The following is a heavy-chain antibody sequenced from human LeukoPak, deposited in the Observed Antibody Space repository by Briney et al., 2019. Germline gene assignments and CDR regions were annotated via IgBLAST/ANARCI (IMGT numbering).Heavy chain of an antibody. CDR2: ISSDGGST. V-gene: IGHV3-64*01. D-gene: IGHD6-19*01. CDR1: GFTFSTFD. J-gene: IGHJ4*02. Sequence: PGGSLRLSCEVSGFTFSTFDMHWVRQAPGKGLEYVSGISSDGGSTYYANSVKARVTTSRDNSKNTLYLQMGSLRAEDMAVYYCTRDRQGSGFDYWGQGTLVTVSS. CDR3: TRDRQGSGFDY.